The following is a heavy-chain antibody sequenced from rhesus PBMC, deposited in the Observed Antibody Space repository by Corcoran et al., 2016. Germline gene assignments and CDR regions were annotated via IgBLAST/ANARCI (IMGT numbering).Heavy chain of an antibody. CDR3: AIDIAAAGNYFDY. CDR2: INGNTGST. CDR1: GASISSYW. Sequence: QVQLQESGPGLVKPSETLSLTCTVSGASISSYWWSWIRQPPGKGLEWIGEINGNTGSTNYNPPLQSRVTISRDTSKNQFSLKLSSVTAADTAVYYCAIDIAAAGNYFDYWGQGVLVTVSS. D-gene: IGHD6-31*01. V-gene: IGHV4-80*01. J-gene: IGHJ4*01.